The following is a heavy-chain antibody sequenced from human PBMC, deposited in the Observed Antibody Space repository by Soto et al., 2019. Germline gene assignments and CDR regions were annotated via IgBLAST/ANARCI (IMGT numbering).Heavy chain of an antibody. V-gene: IGHV1-18*01. CDR3: AREGRIVGAVNTYYYYGMDV. J-gene: IGHJ6*02. D-gene: IGHD2-15*01. Sequence: QVQLVQSGAEVKKPGASVKVSCKASGYTFTNHGLSWVRQAPGQGLEWMEWISTNKGNTNYAQKFQGRVTMTTDTATSTAYMELRSLRSDDTAVYYCAREGRIVGAVNTYYYYGMDVWGRGTTVTVS. CDR2: ISTNKGNT. CDR1: GYTFTNHG.